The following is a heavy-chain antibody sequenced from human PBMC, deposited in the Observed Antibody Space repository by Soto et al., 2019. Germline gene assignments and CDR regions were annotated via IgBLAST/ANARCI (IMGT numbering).Heavy chain of an antibody. Sequence: QVQLQESGPGLVKPSQPLSLTCTVSGGSISSGGYYWSWIRQHPGKGLEWIGYIYYSGSTYYNPSLKSRVTISVDTSKNQFSLKLSSVTAADTAVYYCARDPLGYCSGGSCYSGDYYYYGMDVWGQGTTVTVSS. CDR1: GGSISSGGYY. CDR3: ARDPLGYCSGGSCYSGDYYYYGMDV. J-gene: IGHJ6*02. CDR2: IYYSGST. V-gene: IGHV4-31*03. D-gene: IGHD2-15*01.